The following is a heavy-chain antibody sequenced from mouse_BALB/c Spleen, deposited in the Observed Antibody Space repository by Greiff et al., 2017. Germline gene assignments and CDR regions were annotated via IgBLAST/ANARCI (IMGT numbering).Heavy chain of an antibody. CDR1: GYSITSGYY. J-gene: IGHJ3*01. CDR2: ISYDGSN. CDR3: ARNGNYVAWFAY. D-gene: IGHD2-1*01. V-gene: IGHV3-6*02. Sequence: EVQLVESGPGLVKPSQSLSLTCSVTGYSITSGYYWNWIRQFPGNKLEWMGYISYDGSNNYNPSLKNRISITRDTSKNQFFLKLNSVTTEDTATYYCARNGNYVAWFAYWGQGTLVTVSA.